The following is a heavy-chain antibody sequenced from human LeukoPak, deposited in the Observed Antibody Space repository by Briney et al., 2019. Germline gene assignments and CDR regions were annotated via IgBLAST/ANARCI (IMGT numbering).Heavy chain of an antibody. CDR3: ARGLIVGAPDY. V-gene: IGHV3-21*01. CDR1: GSTFSSYS. CDR2: ISSSSSYI. Sequence: GGSLRLSCAASGSTFSSYSMNWVRQAPGKGLEWVSSISSSSSYIYYADSVKGRFTISRDNAKNSLYLQMNSLRAEDTAVYYCARGLIVGAPDYWGQGTLVTVSS. D-gene: IGHD1-26*01. J-gene: IGHJ4*02.